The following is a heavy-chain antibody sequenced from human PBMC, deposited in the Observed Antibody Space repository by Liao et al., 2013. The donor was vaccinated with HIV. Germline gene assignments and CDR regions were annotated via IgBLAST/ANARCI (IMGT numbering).Heavy chain of an antibody. J-gene: IGHJ4*02. CDR3: ARGSWGFHYFDY. Sequence: QVQLQESGPGLVKPSQTLTLTCNVSGASISSYYWSWIRQPAGKGLEWIGRFYTSGTDYNPSLKSRVTMSVDTSKNQFSLKLSSVTAADTAVYYCARGSWGFHYFDYWGQGTLVTVSS. V-gene: IGHV4-4*07. CDR1: GASISSYY. CDR2: FYTSGT. D-gene: IGHD7-27*01.